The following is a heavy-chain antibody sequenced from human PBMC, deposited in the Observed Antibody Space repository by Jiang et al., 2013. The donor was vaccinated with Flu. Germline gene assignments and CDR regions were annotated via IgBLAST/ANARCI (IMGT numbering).Heavy chain of an antibody. Sequence: FIFSNYDMSWVRQAPGKGLEWVSVISASGLRAYYADSVKGRFTISRDNSMHTVYLQMNSLRAEDTAVYYCAKMATVVKAVDYWGQGTPVTVSS. CDR1: FIFSNYD. J-gene: IGHJ4*02. CDR2: ISASGLRA. D-gene: IGHD2-21*01. CDR3: AKMATVVKAVDY. V-gene: IGHV3-23*01.